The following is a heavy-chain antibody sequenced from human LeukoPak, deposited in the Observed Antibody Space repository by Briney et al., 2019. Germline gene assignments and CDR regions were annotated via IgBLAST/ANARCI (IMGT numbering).Heavy chain of an antibody. CDR2: RHHGGSS. D-gene: IGHD6-19*01. V-gene: IGHV4-59*01. CDR3: ARVVGSGWNYFDS. J-gene: IGHJ4*02. CDR1: GSSISSYY. Sequence: PSETLSLTCTVSGSSISSYYWSWLRQPPGKGLEWIAYRHHGGSSNYNPSLESRVTVSVDTSNNQFSLRVTSVTAADTAVYYCARVVGSGWNYFDSWGQGTLVTVSS.